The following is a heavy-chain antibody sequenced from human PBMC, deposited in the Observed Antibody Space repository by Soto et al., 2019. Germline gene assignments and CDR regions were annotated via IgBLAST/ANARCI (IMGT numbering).Heavy chain of an antibody. CDR1: GFTFSSYT. CDR3: AGGDKTGTYYYYSMDV. Sequence: GGSLRLSCAASGFTFSSYTMHWVRQAPGKGLEWVAVISSDGSNKYYSDSVKGRFTISRDNSKNTLYLQMNSLIAEDTAVYYCAGGDKTGTYYYYSMDVWGQGTTVTVSS. D-gene: IGHD1-7*01. J-gene: IGHJ6*02. V-gene: IGHV3-30-3*01. CDR2: ISSDGSNK.